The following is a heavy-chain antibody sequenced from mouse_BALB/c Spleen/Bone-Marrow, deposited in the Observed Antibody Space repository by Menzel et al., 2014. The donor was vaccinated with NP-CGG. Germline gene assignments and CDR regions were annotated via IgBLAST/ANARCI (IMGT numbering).Heavy chain of an antibody. Sequence: QVQLQQPGAELARPGASVKLSCKASGYTFTDYYINWVKQRTGQGLEWIGEIYPGSGNTYYNEKFKGKATLTADKSSSTAYMQLSSLTSEDSAVYFCARRGYGNGGFAYWGQGTLVTVSA. CDR2: IYPGSGNT. D-gene: IGHD2-10*02. CDR3: ARRGYGNGGFAY. CDR1: GYTFTDYY. J-gene: IGHJ3*01. V-gene: IGHV1-77*01.